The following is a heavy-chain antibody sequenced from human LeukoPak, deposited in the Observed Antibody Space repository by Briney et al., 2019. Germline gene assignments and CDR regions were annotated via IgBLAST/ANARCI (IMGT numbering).Heavy chain of an antibody. Sequence: GESLKISCKSSGYSFTSYWIGWVRQMPGKGLEWMGIFNPGDPDARYNPSFQGHVTIPADKSINTAYLQWSSLKASDTAMYYCARLVSYYYGSGSRGSYFDCWGQGTLVTVSS. CDR2: FNPGDPDA. CDR1: GYSFTSYW. J-gene: IGHJ4*02. CDR3: ARLVSYYYGSGSRGSYFDC. V-gene: IGHV5-51*01. D-gene: IGHD3-10*01.